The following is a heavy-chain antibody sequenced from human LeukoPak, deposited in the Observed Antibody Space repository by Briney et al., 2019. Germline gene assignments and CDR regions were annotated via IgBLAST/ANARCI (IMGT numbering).Heavy chain of an antibody. CDR1: GYTFTSYG. CDR2: ISAYNGNT. V-gene: IGHV1-18*01. Sequence: GASVKVSCKASGYTFTSYGISWVRQAPGQGLEWMGWISAYNGNTNYAQKLQGRVTMTTDTSTSTAYMELRSLRSDDTAVYYCARDDPYYYYYGMDVWGQGTTVTVSS. CDR3: ARDDPYYYYYGMDV. J-gene: IGHJ6*02.